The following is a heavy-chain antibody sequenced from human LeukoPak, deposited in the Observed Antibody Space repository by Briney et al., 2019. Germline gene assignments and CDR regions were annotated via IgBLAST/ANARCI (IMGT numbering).Heavy chain of an antibody. J-gene: IGHJ4*02. CDR3: AKRGSSTWYYFDY. D-gene: IGHD6-13*01. CDR1: GFTFSSYA. CDR2: ISDSGGST. V-gene: IGHV3-23*01. Sequence: GGSLRLSCAASGFTFSSYAMSWVRQAPGKGLEWVSAISDSGGSTNYADSVKGRFTISRDNSKNTLYLQMNSLRAEDTAVYYCAKRGSSTWYYFDYWGQGTLVTVSS.